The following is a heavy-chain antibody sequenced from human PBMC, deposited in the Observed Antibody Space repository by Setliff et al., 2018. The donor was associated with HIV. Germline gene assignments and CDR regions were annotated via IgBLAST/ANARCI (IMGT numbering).Heavy chain of an antibody. CDR2: VYFSGDA. Sequence: SETLSLTCTASGAPIDRFFWSWIRQPPGMGLEWIGNVYFSGDATYNPSLKTRVTISIQTSRSQFSLTLRSVTAADTATYYCARDLASSYFDFWGQGALVTVSS. D-gene: IGHD3-16*01. V-gene: IGHV4-59*01. CDR1: GAPIDRFF. J-gene: IGHJ4*02. CDR3: ARDLASSYFDF.